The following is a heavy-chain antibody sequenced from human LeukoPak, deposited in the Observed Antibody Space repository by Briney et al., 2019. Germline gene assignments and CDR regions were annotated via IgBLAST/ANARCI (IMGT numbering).Heavy chain of an antibody. Sequence: RPSETLSLTCTVSGGSISSYYWSWIRQPPGKGLEWIGYIYSSGSTNYNPSLKSRLTISVDASKNQFSLELTSVTAADTAVYYCARAYYYGSGSYGLDYWGQGTLVTVSS. CDR1: GGSISSYY. J-gene: IGHJ4*02. CDR2: IYSSGST. CDR3: ARAYYYGSGSYGLDY. D-gene: IGHD3-10*01. V-gene: IGHV4-59*01.